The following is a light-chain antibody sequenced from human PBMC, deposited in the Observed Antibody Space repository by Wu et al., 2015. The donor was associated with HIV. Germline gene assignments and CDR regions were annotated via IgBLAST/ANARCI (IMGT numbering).Light chain of an antibody. CDR2: GAS. J-gene: IGKJ1*01. V-gene: IGKV3-20*01. Sequence: EIVLTQSPGTLSLSPGERATLSCRASQSVSNNFLAWYQQKPGQAPRLLIYGASSGATGIPDRFSGSGSGTGFTLTIARLEPEDFAIYYCQQYGSPPWTFGQGTKGGESN. CDR3: QQYGSPPWT. CDR1: QSVSNNF.